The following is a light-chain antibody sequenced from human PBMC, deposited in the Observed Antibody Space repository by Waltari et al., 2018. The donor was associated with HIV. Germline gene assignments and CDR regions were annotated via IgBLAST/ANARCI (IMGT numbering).Light chain of an antibody. CDR1: QGISSH. CDR3: QQFNSYPLT. V-gene: IGKV1-9*01. J-gene: IGKJ4*01. Sequence: DIQLTQSPSFLSASVGDRVTITCRASQGISSHLAWYQQKPGKAPILLIYAASTLQSGVPSRFRGSGSGTEFTLTIISLQPEDFATYYCQQFNSYPLTFGGGTKVEIK. CDR2: AAS.